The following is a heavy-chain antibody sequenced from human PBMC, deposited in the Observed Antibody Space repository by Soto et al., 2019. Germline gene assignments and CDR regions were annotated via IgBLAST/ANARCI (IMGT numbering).Heavy chain of an antibody. J-gene: IGHJ4*02. CDR2: IYYSGST. Sequence: PSETLSLTCTVSGGSISSGDYYWSWIRQPPGKGLEWIGYIYYSGSTYYNPSLKSRVTISVDTSKNQFSLKLSSVTAADTAVYYCARDQGIAVAVFDYWGQGTLVTAPQ. D-gene: IGHD6-19*01. CDR3: ARDQGIAVAVFDY. V-gene: IGHV4-30-4*01. CDR1: GGSISSGDYY.